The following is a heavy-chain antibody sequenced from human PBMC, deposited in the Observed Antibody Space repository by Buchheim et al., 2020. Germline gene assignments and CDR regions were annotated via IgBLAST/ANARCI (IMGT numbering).Heavy chain of an antibody. CDR3: ATDPGYCSSTSCYWYSYYMDV. D-gene: IGHD2-2*01. V-gene: IGHV4-39*02. Sequence: QLQLQESGPGLVKPSETLSLTCTVSGGSISSSSYYWGWIRQPPGKGLEWIGSIYYSGSTYYNPSLKSRVTISVDTSKNQFSLKPSSVTAADTAVYYCATDPGYCSSTSCYWYSYYMDVWGKGTT. J-gene: IGHJ6*03. CDR1: GGSISSSSYY. CDR2: IYYSGST.